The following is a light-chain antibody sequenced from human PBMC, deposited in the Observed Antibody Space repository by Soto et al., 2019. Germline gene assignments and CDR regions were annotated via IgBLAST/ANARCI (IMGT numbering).Light chain of an antibody. CDR1: QDIGDH. CDR3: QKYDRTPRT. CDR2: GAS. J-gene: IGKJ1*01. V-gene: IGKV1-27*01. Sequence: DFPMTQSPSSLSASVGDRVTITCRASQDIGDHLAWYQHKPGKVPELLIYGASTLQSGVPSRFSGGGSGTDFTLTISSLQPEDVATYYCQKYDRTPRTFGQGTKVELK.